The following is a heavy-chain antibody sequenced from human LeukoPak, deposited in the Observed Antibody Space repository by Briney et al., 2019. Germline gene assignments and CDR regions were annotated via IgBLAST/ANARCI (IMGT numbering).Heavy chain of an antibody. CDR1: GFSFRGHW. J-gene: IGHJ4*02. Sequence: PGGSLRLSCTTSGFSFRGHWMHWARQLPGKGLVWVSRISPTGSTTSYADSVKGRFTVSRDNAKNTLYPQVNNLRAEDTAVYYCARGPNSNWSGLDFWGQGTLLTVSS. D-gene: IGHD6-6*01. V-gene: IGHV3-74*01. CDR2: ISPTGSTT. CDR3: ARGPNSNWSGLDF.